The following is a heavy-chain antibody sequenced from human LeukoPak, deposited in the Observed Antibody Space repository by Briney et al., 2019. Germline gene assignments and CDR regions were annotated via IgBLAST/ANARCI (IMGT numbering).Heavy chain of an antibody. D-gene: IGHD2-15*01. V-gene: IGHV3-21*01. CDR2: ISSSSSYI. CDR3: AGSYCSGGSCYDH. CDR1: GFTFSSYS. J-gene: IGHJ4*02. Sequence: GGSLRLSCAASGFTFSSYSMNWVRQAPGKGLEWVSSISSSSSYIYYADSVKGRFTISRDNAKNSLYLQMNSLRAEDTAVYYCAGSYCSGGSCYDHWGQGTLVTVSS.